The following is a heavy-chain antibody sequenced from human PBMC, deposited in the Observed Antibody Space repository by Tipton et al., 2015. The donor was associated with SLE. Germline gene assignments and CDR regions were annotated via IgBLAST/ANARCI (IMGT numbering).Heavy chain of an antibody. D-gene: IGHD5-12*01. CDR2: IYYSGST. CDR3: ARLISAYDCNFDY. V-gene: IGHV4-39*07. CDR1: GASISSTNYY. J-gene: IGHJ4*02. Sequence: TLSLTCTVSGASISSTNYYWGWIRQPPGKGLEWIGNIYYSGSTYHNPSLKSRVTISVDTSTNRLFLNLISVTAADTALYYCARLISAYDCNFDYWGQGTLVTVSS.